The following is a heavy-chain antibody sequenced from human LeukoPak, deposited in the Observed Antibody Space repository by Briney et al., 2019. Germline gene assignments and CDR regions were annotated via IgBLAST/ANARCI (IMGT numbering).Heavy chain of an antibody. J-gene: IGHJ3*02. V-gene: IGHV1-2*02. CDR3: ARDEESRRDAFDI. CDR1: GYTFTGYY. Sequence: EASVKVSXKASGYTFTGYYMHWMRQAPGQGLEWIGWINPNSGGTNYAQKFQGRVTMTRDTSISTAYMELSRLRSDDTAVYYCARDEESRRDAFDIWGQGTMVTVSS. CDR2: INPNSGGT.